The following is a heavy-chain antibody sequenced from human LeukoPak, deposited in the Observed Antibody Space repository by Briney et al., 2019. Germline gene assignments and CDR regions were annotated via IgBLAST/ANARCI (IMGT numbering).Heavy chain of an antibody. V-gene: IGHV3-73*01. D-gene: IGHD1-26*01. CDR2: IDKEKNSYATAS. J-gene: IGHJ5*02. CDR1: GFTFSGSA. CDR3: TRDSGTYNWLDP. Sequence: PGGSLRLPCAASGFTFSGSAIHWVRQSFGKGLEWIGHIDKEKNSYATASAYAVSVEGRFTVSRDDSKNMAFLQMSGLKTEDTALYFCTRDSGTYNWLDPWGQGTLVTVSS.